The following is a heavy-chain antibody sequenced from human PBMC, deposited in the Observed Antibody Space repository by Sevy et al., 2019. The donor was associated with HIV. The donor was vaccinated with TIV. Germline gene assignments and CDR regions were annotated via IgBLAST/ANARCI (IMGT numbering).Heavy chain of an antibody. Sequence: ASVKVSCKVSGYSVSDLSIHWVRQAPGKGREWMGGYDPEDGETIYAQKFQGRVTMTEDTSTDTAYMELSSLRSEDTAVYYCATSPDYDDSSRDAFDIWGQGTMVTVSS. V-gene: IGHV1-24*01. CDR1: GYSVSDLS. CDR3: ATSPDYDDSSRDAFDI. D-gene: IGHD3-22*01. CDR2: YDPEDGET. J-gene: IGHJ3*02.